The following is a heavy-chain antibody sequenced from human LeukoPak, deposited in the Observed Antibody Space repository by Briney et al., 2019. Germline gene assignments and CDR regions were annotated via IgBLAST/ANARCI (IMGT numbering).Heavy chain of an antibody. CDR3: AKEKVVITGAFYFDY. CDR1: GFTLSSYG. V-gene: IGHV3-30*18. Sequence: GGSLRLSCAASGFTLSSYGMHWVRQAPGKGLEWVAVISYDGSNKYYADSVKGRFTISRDNSKNTLYLQMNSLRAEDTAVYYCAKEKVVITGAFYFDYWGQGTLVTVSS. CDR2: ISYDGSNK. D-gene: IGHD3-22*01. J-gene: IGHJ4*02.